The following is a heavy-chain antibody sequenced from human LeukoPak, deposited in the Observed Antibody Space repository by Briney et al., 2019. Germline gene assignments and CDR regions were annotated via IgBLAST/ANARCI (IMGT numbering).Heavy chain of an antibody. CDR2: INPNSGGT. CDR3: ARELGYYYDSSGINF. Sequence: GRSLRLSCEVSGFTFSAYAMHWVRQAPGQGLEWMGWINPNSGGTNYAQKFQGRVTMTRDTSISTAYMELSRLRSDDTAVYYCARELGYYYDSSGINFWGQGTLVTVSS. V-gene: IGHV1-2*02. D-gene: IGHD3-22*01. J-gene: IGHJ4*02. CDR1: GFTFSAYA.